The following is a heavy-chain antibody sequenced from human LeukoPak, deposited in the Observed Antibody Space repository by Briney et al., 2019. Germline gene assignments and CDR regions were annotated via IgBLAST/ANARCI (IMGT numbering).Heavy chain of an antibody. Sequence: RASVKVSCKASGYTFTGYYMHWVRQATGQGLEWMGWMNPNSGNTGYAQKFQGRVTMTRNTSISTAYMELSSLRSEDTAVYYCARSKGGYSYGADAFDIWGQGTMVTVSS. D-gene: IGHD5-18*01. V-gene: IGHV1-8*02. J-gene: IGHJ3*02. CDR2: MNPNSGNT. CDR1: GYTFTGYY. CDR3: ARSKGGYSYGADAFDI.